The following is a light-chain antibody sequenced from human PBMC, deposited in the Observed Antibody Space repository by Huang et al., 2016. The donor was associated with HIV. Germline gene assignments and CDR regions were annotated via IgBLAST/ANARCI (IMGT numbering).Light chain of an antibody. CDR1: QSLLYSDGNTY. J-gene: IGKJ1*01. V-gene: IGKV2-30*01. Sequence: VVTQSPLSLPVTLGQPASISCKSSQSLLYSDGNTYLNWFHQRPGQSPRRLIYRISKRDSGVPDRCSGSGSGANFTLKISRVEAEDVGFYYCMQGTLWPRTFGQGTQVEIK. CDR3: MQGTLWPRT. CDR2: RIS.